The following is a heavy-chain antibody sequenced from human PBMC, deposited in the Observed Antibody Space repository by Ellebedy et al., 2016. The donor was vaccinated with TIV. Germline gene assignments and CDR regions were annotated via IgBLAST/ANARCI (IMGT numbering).Heavy chain of an antibody. Sequence: GGSLRLSCAASGFTFNDYYMSWIRQAPGKGLEWVAVISCDGSNKYYADSVRGRFTISRDNSKNTLYLQMNSLRAEDTAVYYCARDRSSGWFDYYYYGMDVWGQGTTVTVSS. CDR3: ARDRSSGWFDYYYYGMDV. J-gene: IGHJ6*02. CDR1: GFTFNDYY. CDR2: ISCDGSNK. V-gene: IGHV3-30-3*01. D-gene: IGHD6-19*01.